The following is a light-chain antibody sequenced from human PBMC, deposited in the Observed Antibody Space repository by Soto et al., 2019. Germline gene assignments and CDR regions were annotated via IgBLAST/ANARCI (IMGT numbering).Light chain of an antibody. CDR2: EVS. V-gene: IGLV2-14*01. CDR3: SSYKSGATLV. J-gene: IGLJ2*01. Sequence: QSALTQPASASGSPGQSITISCTGTSSDVGAYNHVAWYQQYPGKAPKLIIFEVSDRPSGVSNRFSGAKSGNTASLSISGLHPEDEADYYCSSYKSGATLVFGGGTKLTVL. CDR1: SSDVGAYNH.